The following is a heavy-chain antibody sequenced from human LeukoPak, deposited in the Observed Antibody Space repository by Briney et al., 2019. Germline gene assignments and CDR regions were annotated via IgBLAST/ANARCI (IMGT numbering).Heavy chain of an antibody. J-gene: IGHJ4*02. CDR1: GFTFSSYA. CDR3: AKSNLGYDSSGYSDY. Sequence: GGSLRLSCAASGFTFSSYAMSWVRQAPGKGLEWVSAISGSGGSTYYADSVKGRFTISRDNSKNTLYLQMNSLRAEDTALYYCAKSNLGYDSSGYSDYWGQGTLVTVSS. CDR2: ISGSGGST. V-gene: IGHV3-23*01. D-gene: IGHD3-22*01.